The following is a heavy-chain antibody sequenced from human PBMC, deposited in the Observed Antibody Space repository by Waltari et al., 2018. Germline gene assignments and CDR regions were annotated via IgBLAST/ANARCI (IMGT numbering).Heavy chain of an antibody. CDR1: GYSISSGYY. CDR3: ASLAAAGTGYYYYYGMDV. V-gene: IGHV4-38-2*01. Sequence: QVQLQESGPGLVKPSETLSLTCAVSGYSISSGYYWGWIRQPPGKGLEWIGSIYHSGSTYYNPSLKSRVTISVDMSKNQFSLKLSSVTAADTAVYYCASLAAAGTGYYYYYGMDVWGQGTTVTVSS. J-gene: IGHJ6*02. CDR2: IYHSGST. D-gene: IGHD6-13*01.